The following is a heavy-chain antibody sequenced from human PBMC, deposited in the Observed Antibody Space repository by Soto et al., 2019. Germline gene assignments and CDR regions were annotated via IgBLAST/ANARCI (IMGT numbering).Heavy chain of an antibody. D-gene: IGHD6-19*01. CDR1: GFTFSSYS. Sequence: GGSLRLSCAASGFTFSSYSMNWVRQAPGKGLEWIGRSRNKVNSYTTMYAASVKDRFTISRDDAKNSLYLQMNNLRSEDTAVYYCASQLGPSIAVAGEYYYSRMDVWGQATTVTVSS. CDR3: ASQLGPSIAVAGEYYYSRMDV. J-gene: IGHJ6*02. V-gene: IGHV3-72*01. CDR2: SRNKVNSYTT.